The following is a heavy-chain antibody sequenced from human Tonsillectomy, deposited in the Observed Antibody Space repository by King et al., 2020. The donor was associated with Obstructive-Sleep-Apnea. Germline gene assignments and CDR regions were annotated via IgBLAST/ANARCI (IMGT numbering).Heavy chain of an antibody. Sequence: VQLVESGAEVKKPGASVKVSCKASDYTFTSYGISWVRQAPGQGLEWMGWISAYNGNTNYAQKLQGRVTMTTDTSTSTAYMELRSLRSDDTAVYYCARVTDGDLLTGYSLDYWGQGTLVTVSS. D-gene: IGHD3-9*01. CDR1: DYTFTSYG. J-gene: IGHJ4*02. V-gene: IGHV1-18*04. CDR3: ARVTDGDLLTGYSLDY. CDR2: ISAYNGNT.